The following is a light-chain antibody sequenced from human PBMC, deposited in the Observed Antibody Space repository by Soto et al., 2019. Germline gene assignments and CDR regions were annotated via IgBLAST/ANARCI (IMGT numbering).Light chain of an antibody. CDR3: SSYTSSITVV. CDR1: SSDIGTYDY. V-gene: IGLV2-14*01. Sequence: QSVLTQPASVSGSPGQSITISCTGTSSDIGTYDYVSWYQQHPGKAPKLMIYEVINRPSGISNRFSGSKSGNTASLTISGLQAEDEADYYCSSYTSSITVVFGGGTKLTVL. CDR2: EVI. J-gene: IGLJ2*01.